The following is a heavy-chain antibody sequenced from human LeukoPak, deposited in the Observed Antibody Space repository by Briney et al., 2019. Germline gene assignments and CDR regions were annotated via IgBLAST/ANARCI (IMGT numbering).Heavy chain of an antibody. CDR3: AKGLSGRGYSYGIYYYYGMDV. J-gene: IGHJ6*04. D-gene: IGHD5-18*01. CDR1: GFTFSSYA. Sequence: GGSLRLSCAASGFTFSSYAMSWVRQAPGKGLAGVSAISGSGGSTYYADSVKGRFTISRDNSKNTLYLQMNSLRAEDTAVYYCAKGLSGRGYSYGIYYYYGMDVWGKGTTATVSS. CDR2: ISGSGGST. V-gene: IGHV3-23*01.